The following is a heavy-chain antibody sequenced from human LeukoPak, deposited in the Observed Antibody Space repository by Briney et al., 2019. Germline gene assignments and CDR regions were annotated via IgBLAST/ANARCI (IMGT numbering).Heavy chain of an antibody. J-gene: IGHJ4*02. Sequence: PGGSLRLSCAASGLTVSSNYMSWVRQAPGKGLEWVSAISGSGGSTYYADSVKGRFTISRDNSKNTLYLQMNSLRAEDTAVYYCASYPVDNYWGQGTPVTVSS. V-gene: IGHV3-23*01. CDR3: ASYPVDNY. D-gene: IGHD5-12*01. CDR1: GLTVSSNY. CDR2: ISGSGGST.